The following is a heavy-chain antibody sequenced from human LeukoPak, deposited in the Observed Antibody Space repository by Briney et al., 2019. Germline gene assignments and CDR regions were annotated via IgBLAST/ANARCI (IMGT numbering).Heavy chain of an antibody. D-gene: IGHD4-17*01. Sequence: SGGSLRLSCAASGFTFSSYAMSWVRQAPGKGLEWVSAISGSGGSTYYADSVKGRFTISRDNSKNTLYLQMNSPRAEDTAVYYCATNYGDYSDEGGDPYYFDYWGQGTLVTVSS. CDR3: ATNYGDYSDEGGDPYYFDY. V-gene: IGHV3-23*01. CDR1: GFTFSSYA. J-gene: IGHJ4*02. CDR2: ISGSGGST.